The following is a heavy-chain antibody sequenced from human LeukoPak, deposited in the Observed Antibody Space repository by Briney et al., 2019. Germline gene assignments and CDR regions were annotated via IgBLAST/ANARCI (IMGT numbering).Heavy chain of an antibody. CDR1: GYTFTSYG. CDR2: ISAYNGNT. V-gene: IGHV1-18*01. J-gene: IGHJ4*02. Sequence: ASVKVSCKASGYTFTSYGISWVRQALGQGLEWMGWISAYNGNTKYAQKLQDRVTMTTDTSTTTAYMEVRSLTSDDTAVYYCARGSAMAQKQLVRHFDSWGQGTLVIVSS. D-gene: IGHD6-6*01. CDR3: ARGSAMAQKQLVRHFDS.